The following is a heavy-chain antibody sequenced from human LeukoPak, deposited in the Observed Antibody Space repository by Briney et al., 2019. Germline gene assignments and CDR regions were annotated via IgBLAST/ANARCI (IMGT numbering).Heavy chain of an antibody. V-gene: IGHV3-21*01. CDR2: ISSGGRDI. J-gene: IGHJ5*02. D-gene: IGHD2-2*01. CDR1: GFTFSSFN. Sequence: GGSLRLSCAASGFTFSSFNMNWVRQAPGKGLEWVSSISSGGRDINYSDSVKGRVTISRDSAKTSLYLQMNGLRGEDTAVYYCARGRGCSRTSCYPDLWGQGTLVTVSS. CDR3: ARGRGCSRTSCYPDL.